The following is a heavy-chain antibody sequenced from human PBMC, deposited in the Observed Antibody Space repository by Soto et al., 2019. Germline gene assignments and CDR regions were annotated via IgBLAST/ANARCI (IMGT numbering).Heavy chain of an antibody. D-gene: IGHD5-12*01. Sequence: QVQLVQSGAEVKKPESSVKVSCKAPGGTFSTYAISWVRQAPGQGLEWMGGIIPMFGTANYAQRFQDRVTSTADESTNTVYMELSSLRADDTVVDFCASGIQRWLRRINNGYSGWGQGTLVTVSS. CDR2: IIPMFGTA. CDR1: GGTFSTYA. V-gene: IGHV1-69*12. CDR3: ASGIQRWLRRINNGYSG. J-gene: IGHJ4*02.